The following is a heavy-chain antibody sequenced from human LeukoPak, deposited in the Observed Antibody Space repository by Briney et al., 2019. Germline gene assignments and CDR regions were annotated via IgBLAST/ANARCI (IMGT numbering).Heavy chain of an antibody. Sequence: GGSLRLSCAASGFTFSGYTMNWVRQAPGKGLEWVSYIGGSETTIFYADSVKGRFTISRDNAKNALYLQMNSLRAEDTAIYYCAREERLRYWGQGALVIVSS. D-gene: IGHD5-24*01. J-gene: IGHJ4*02. V-gene: IGHV3-48*01. CDR1: GFTFSGYT. CDR3: AREERLRY. CDR2: IGGSETTI.